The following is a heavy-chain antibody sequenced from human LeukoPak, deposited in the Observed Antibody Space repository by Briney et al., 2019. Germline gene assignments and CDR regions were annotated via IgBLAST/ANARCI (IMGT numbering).Heavy chain of an antibody. V-gene: IGHV4-34*01. D-gene: IGHD6-13*01. CDR3: ARGQYRQQLLVYFQH. CDR2: INHSGST. CDR1: GGSFSGYY. Sequence: SETLSLTCAVYGGSFSGYYWSWIRQPPGKGLEWIGEINHSGSTNYNPSLKSRVTISVDTSKNQFSPKLSSVTAADTAVYYCARGQYRQQLLVYFQHWGQGTLVTVSS. J-gene: IGHJ1*01.